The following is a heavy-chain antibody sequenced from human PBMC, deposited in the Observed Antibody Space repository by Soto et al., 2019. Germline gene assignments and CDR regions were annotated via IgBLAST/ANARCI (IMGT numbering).Heavy chain of an antibody. J-gene: IGHJ6*02. Sequence: QVQLVQSGAEVKKPGASVRVYCKASGYTFTTYDINWVRQATGQGLEWMGWMNPNIGSTGYAQKFQGRATMTTDTSISTAYMELTSLTSEDSAVYYCARGSRGWYSGYYFGLDVWGQGTTVTVSS. CDR1: GYTFTTYD. D-gene: IGHD6-19*01. CDR3: ARGSRGWYSGYYFGLDV. V-gene: IGHV1-8*01. CDR2: MNPNIGST.